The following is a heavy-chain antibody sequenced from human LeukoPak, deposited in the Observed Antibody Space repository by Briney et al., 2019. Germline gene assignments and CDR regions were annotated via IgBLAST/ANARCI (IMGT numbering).Heavy chain of an antibody. D-gene: IGHD3-9*01. Sequence: GGSLRLSCAASGFTFSSYGMHWVRQAPGKGLEWVAVISYDGSNKYYADSAKGRFTIFRDNSKNTLYLQMNSLRAEDTAVYYCAKAVAVRYFDWSITPSDYWGQGTLVTVSS. J-gene: IGHJ4*02. V-gene: IGHV3-30*18. CDR1: GFTFSSYG. CDR3: AKAVAVRYFDWSITPSDY. CDR2: ISYDGSNK.